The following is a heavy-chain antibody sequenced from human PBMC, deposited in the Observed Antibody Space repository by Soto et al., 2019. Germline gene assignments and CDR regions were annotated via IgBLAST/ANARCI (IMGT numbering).Heavy chain of an antibody. CDR1: GFTFSSYA. Sequence: GGSLRLSCAASGFTFSSYAMSWVRQAPGKGLEWVSAISGSGGSTYYADSVKGRFTISRDNSKNTLYLQMNSLRAEDTAVYYCAKRPNYDYGDFHDAFDIWGQGTMVTVSS. CDR2: ISGSGGST. V-gene: IGHV3-23*01. D-gene: IGHD4-17*01. CDR3: AKRPNYDYGDFHDAFDI. J-gene: IGHJ3*02.